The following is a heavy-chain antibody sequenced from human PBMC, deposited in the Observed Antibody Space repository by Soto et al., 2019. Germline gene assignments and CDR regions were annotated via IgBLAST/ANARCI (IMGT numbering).Heavy chain of an antibody. D-gene: IGHD3-10*01. J-gene: IGHJ4*02. CDR1: GRSFSGYY. CDR3: ARPSGSSGYFDY. CDR2: INHSGST. Sequence: QVQLQQWGAGLLKPSETLSLTCAVYGRSFSGYYWSWIRQPPGKGLEWIGEINHSGSTNYNPSLKSRVTISVDTSKNQFSLKLSSVTAADTAVYYCARPSGSSGYFDYWGQGTLVTVSS. V-gene: IGHV4-34*01.